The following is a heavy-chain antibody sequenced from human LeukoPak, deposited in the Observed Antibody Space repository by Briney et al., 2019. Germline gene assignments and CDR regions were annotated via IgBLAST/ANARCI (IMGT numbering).Heavy chain of an antibody. J-gene: IGHJ6*03. CDR2: ISDSGGST. V-gene: IGHV3-23*01. CDR3: ARGPPTALYMDV. D-gene: IGHD1-14*01. CDR1: GFTFSSFA. Sequence: SGGSLRLPCAASGFTFSSFAMSWVRQAPGKGLEWVSTISDSGGSTYYADSVRGRFTISRDNSKDTLYVQMNSLRAEDTAVYFCARGPPTALYMDVWGKGTTVTVSS.